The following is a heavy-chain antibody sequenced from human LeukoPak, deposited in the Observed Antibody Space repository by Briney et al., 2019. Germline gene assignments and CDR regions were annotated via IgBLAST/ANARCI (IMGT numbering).Heavy chain of an antibody. CDR1: GYTFTSYY. CDR3: ARGQGLGSITIFGVVIKPHPYYFDY. D-gene: IGHD3-3*01. Sequence: GASVTVSFKASGYTFTSYYMHWVRQAPGQGLEWMGLINPSGGSTSYAQKFQGRVTMTRDTSTSTVYMELSSLRSEDTAVYYCARGQGLGSITIFGVVIKPHPYYFDYWGQGTLVTVSS. V-gene: IGHV1-46*01. J-gene: IGHJ4*02. CDR2: INPSGGST.